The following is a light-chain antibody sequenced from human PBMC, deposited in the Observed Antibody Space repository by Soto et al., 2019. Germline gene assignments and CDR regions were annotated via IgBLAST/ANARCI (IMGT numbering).Light chain of an antibody. J-gene: IGLJ3*02. V-gene: IGLV2-8*01. Sequence: QSALTQPPSASGSPGQSVTISCTGTSSDVGAYDYVSWFQQHPGKAPKLIIYQVTKRPSGVPDRFSGSKSGNTASLTVSGLQAEDEADYFCSSYVGSYNWVFGGGTQLTVL. CDR1: SSDVGAYDY. CDR3: SSYVGSYNWV. CDR2: QVT.